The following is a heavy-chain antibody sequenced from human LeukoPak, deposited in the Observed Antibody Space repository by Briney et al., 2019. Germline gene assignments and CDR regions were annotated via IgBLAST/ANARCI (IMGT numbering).Heavy chain of an antibody. Sequence: GASVKVSCNASGYTFTGYYMHWVRQAPGQGLEWMGWINPNSGGTNYAQKFQGRITMTRDTSISTAYMELSRLRSDDTAVYYCARSSMAGTGGGYWGQGTLVTVSS. D-gene: IGHD6-19*01. CDR2: INPNSGGT. V-gene: IGHV1-2*02. J-gene: IGHJ4*02. CDR1: GYTFTGYY. CDR3: ARSSMAGTGGGY.